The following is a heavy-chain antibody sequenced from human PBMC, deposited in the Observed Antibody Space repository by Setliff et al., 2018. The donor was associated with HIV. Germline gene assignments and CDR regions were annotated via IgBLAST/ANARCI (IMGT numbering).Heavy chain of an antibody. D-gene: IGHD3-22*01. J-gene: IGHJ6*03. CDR1: GYTFSNYD. V-gene: IGHV1-8*02. Sequence: ASVKVSCKPSGYTFSNYDINWVRQAAGQGLEWMGWMNPDSRNTGYAQRFEGRVTLTWDTSISTTYLELNHLKSDDTAVYYCARARTDYYDRRRRSHYYIDVWARGATVTVS. CDR3: ARARTDYYDRRRRSHYYIDV. CDR2: MNPDSRNT.